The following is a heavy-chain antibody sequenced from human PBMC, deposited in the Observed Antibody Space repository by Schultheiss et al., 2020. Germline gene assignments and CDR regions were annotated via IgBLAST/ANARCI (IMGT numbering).Heavy chain of an antibody. CDR2: INWNGGST. Sequence: GESLKISCAASGFTFDDYGMSWVRQAPGKGLEWVSGINWNGGSTGYADSVKGRFTISRDNAKNSLYLQMSTLRAEDTAVYYCARVHKDSSGYDNWFDPWGKGTLVTVSS. CDR1: GFTFDDYG. CDR3: ARVHKDSSGYDNWFDP. V-gene: IGHV3-20*04. D-gene: IGHD3-22*01. J-gene: IGHJ5*02.